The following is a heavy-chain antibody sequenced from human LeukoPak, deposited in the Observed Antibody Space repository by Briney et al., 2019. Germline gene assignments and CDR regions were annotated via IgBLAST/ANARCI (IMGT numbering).Heavy chain of an antibody. CDR2: IWYDGSNK. J-gene: IGHJ4*02. D-gene: IGHD5-12*01. Sequence: TGGSLRLSCAASGFTFSSYGMHWVRQAPGKGLEWVAVIWYDGSNKYYADSVKGRFTISRDNSKNTLYLQLNSLRAEDTAVYYCARDRRDGYDWSFDYWGQGTLVTVSS. CDR3: ARDRRDGYDWSFDY. V-gene: IGHV3-33*01. CDR1: GFTFSSYG.